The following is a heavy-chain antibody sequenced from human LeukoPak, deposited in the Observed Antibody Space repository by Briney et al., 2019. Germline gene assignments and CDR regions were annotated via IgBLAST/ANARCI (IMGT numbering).Heavy chain of an antibody. CDR1: GFTFSDYY. CDR3: ARRSNGSYNNYGLDV. CDR2: ITSGGSSS. V-gene: IGHV3-11*01. J-gene: IGHJ6*02. Sequence: GGSLRLSCAASGFTFSDYYMSWIRQAPGKGLEWLSYITSGGSSSYYADSVRGRFTISRDNTKNSLFLQMNSLRAEDTAVYYCARRSNGSYNNYGLDVWGQGTTVTASS. D-gene: IGHD1-14*01.